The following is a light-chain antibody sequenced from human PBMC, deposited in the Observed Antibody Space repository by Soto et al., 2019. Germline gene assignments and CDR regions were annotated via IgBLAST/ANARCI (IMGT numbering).Light chain of an antibody. Sequence: QSALTQPPSASGSFGQSVTISCTGTSSDVGGYNYVSWYQQHPGKAPKLMIYEVSEWPSGVPDRFSGSKSGNTASLTVSGLQADDEADYDCSSYSGTNYHYVFGTGTKLTVL. CDR1: SSDVGGYNY. J-gene: IGLJ1*01. V-gene: IGLV2-8*01. CDR2: EVS. CDR3: SSYSGTNYHYV.